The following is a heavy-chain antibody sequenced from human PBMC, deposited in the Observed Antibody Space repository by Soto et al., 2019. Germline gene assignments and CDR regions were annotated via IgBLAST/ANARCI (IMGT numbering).Heavy chain of an antibody. V-gene: IGHV1-18*04. CDR1: GYTFTIYG. D-gene: IGHD1-1*01. Sequence: ASVKVSCKTSGYTFTIYGISWVRQAPGQGLEWMGWISGYNDKTNYAQKLQGRVTITTDTSTSTAYMELRSLRSDDTAVYYCARDPELEPTPPGYYYYGMDVWGQGTTVTVSS. CDR3: ARDPELEPTPPGYYYYGMDV. CDR2: ISGYNDKT. J-gene: IGHJ6*02.